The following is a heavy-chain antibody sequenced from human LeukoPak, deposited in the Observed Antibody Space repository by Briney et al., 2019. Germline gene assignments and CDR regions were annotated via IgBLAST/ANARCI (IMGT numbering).Heavy chain of an antibody. Sequence: PGGSLRLSCAASGFTFSSYAMRWVRQAPGKGLEWVSTISGSGGSTDYADSVKGRFTISRDNSKNTLYLQMNSLRAEDTAVYYCAKDRGHCTNGVCHNYYYMDVWGKGTTVTVYS. V-gene: IGHV3-23*01. CDR2: ISGSGGST. CDR3: AKDRGHCTNGVCHNYYYMDV. CDR1: GFTFSSYA. J-gene: IGHJ6*03. D-gene: IGHD2-8*01.